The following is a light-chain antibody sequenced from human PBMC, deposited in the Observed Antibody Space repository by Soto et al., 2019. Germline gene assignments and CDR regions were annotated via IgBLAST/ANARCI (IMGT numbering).Light chain of an antibody. CDR2: DVS. CDR1: QGVTTN. Sequence: EIVMTQSPATLSVSPGERATLSCRAGQGVTTNFAWYQQKSGQSPRLLIYDVSIRATGVPARFSGTGSETDFTLNIRGLQSEDSAVYFCQQYNNWPFSFGQGTRLEIK. J-gene: IGKJ5*01. CDR3: QQYNNWPFS. V-gene: IGKV3-15*01.